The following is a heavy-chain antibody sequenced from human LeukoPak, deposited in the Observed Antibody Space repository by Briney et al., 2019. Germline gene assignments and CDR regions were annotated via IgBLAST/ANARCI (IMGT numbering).Heavy chain of an antibody. CDR3: ARDIIAAAGTLDY. CDR1: GFTFSSYS. J-gene: IGHJ4*02. Sequence: GGSLRLSCAASGFTFSSYSMNWVRQAPGKGLEWVSSISSSSSYIYYADSVKGRFTISRDNAKNSLYLQMNSLRAEGTAVYYCARDIIAAAGTLDYWGQGTLVTVSS. V-gene: IGHV3-21*01. D-gene: IGHD6-13*01. CDR2: ISSSSSYI.